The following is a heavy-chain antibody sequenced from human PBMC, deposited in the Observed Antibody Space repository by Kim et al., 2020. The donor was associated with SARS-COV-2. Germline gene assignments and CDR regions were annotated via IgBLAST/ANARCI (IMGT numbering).Heavy chain of an antibody. V-gene: IGHV3-23*01. D-gene: IGHD5-12*01. Sequence: GGSLRLSCAASGFTFSSYAMSWVRQAPGKGLEWVSAISGSGGSTYYADSVKGRFTISRDNSKNTLYLQMNSLRAEDTAVYYCAKDQGQYSGYYYGMDVWGQGTTDTVSS. J-gene: IGHJ6*02. CDR2: ISGSGGST. CDR1: GFTFSSYA. CDR3: AKDQGQYSGYYYGMDV.